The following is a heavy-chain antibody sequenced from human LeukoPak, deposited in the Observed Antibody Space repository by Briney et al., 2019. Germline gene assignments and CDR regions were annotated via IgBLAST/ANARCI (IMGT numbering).Heavy chain of an antibody. Sequence: PGGSLRLSCAASGFTFSTYGMHWVRQAPGKGLEWVTFIRYDGDNKYFTDSVKGRFTISRDNAKNSLYPQMNSLRAEDTATYYCASLLGACSVPHCPPSPDYWGQGTLVTVSS. V-gene: IGHV3-30*02. CDR1: GFTFSTYG. J-gene: IGHJ4*02. CDR3: ASLLGACSVPHCPPSPDY. D-gene: IGHD2-15*01. CDR2: IRYDGDNK.